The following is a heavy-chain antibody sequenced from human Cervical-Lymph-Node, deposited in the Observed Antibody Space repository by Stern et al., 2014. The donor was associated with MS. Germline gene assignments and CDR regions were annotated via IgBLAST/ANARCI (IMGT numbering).Heavy chain of an antibody. Sequence: VHLVESGPGLVKPSGTLSLTCAVSGGSVSSTNWWSWVRQSPGKGLEGIGNIYHSGASNYRPSLRSRSSISLDNSKNHLSLHLTSVTAADTAVYYCARERQQYCNSEGCSYWYFDLWGRGTLVTVSS. D-gene: IGHD2/OR15-2a*01. J-gene: IGHJ2*01. V-gene: IGHV4-4*02. CDR1: GGSVSSTNW. CDR2: IYHSGAS. CDR3: ARERQQYCNSEGCSYWYFDL.